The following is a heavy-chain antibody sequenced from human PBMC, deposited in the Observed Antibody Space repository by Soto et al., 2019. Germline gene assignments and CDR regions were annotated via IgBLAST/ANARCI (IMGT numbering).Heavy chain of an antibody. J-gene: IGHJ4*02. D-gene: IGHD3-22*01. Sequence: QVQLQESGPGLVKPSEPLSLTCTVSGGAISSYYWSWIRQPPGKGLEWIGYIYYSGSTNYNPSLKSRVTISVDTSKNKFSLKLSSVSAADTAVYYCARSGVEWDSSGYPRLSVVFHDWGQGTLVTVSS. CDR3: ARSGVEWDSSGYPRLSVVFHD. CDR1: GGAISSYY. CDR2: IYYSGST. V-gene: IGHV4-59*01.